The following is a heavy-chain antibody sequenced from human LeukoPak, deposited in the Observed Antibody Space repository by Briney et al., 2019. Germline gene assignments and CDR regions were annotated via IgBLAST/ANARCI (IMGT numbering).Heavy chain of an antibody. CDR2: MNPNSGNT. V-gene: IGHV1-8*03. CDR1: GYTFTSYD. D-gene: IGHD6-19*01. CDR3: ARDYSSGWYELDP. J-gene: IGHJ5*02. Sequence: ASVKVSCKASGYTFTSYDINWVRQATGQGLEWMGWMNPNSGNTGYAQKFQGRVTITRNTSISTAYMELSSLRSEDTAVYYCARDYSSGWYELDPWGQGTLVTVSS.